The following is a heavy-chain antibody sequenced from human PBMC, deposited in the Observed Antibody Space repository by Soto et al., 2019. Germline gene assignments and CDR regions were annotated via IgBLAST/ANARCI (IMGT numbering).Heavy chain of an antibody. CDR3: TRDGRGLGRLSLFEY. V-gene: IGHV3-53*01. D-gene: IGHD2-21*02. CDR1: GFNVNSDY. Sequence: GGSLSLSCAASGFNVNSDYMNWVRQTPGKGLEWVVSIYSGEATYYADSVRGRFTISSDKSKNTLYFQLSSLRIEDTAVYYCTRDGRGLGRLSLFEYWGQGVLVTVSS. J-gene: IGHJ4*02. CDR2: IYSGEAT.